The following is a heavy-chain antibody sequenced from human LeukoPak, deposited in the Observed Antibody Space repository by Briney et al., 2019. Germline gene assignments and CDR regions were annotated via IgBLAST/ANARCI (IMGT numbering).Heavy chain of an antibody. CDR3: ARVRSVGGNPHAFNI. CDR2: ISGSGGST. Sequence: PGGSLRLSCAASGFTFSSYAMSWVRQAPGKGLEWVSAISGSGGSTYYADSVKGRFTISRDNSKNTLYLQMNSLRVEDTALYYCARVRSVGGNPHAFNIWGQGTMVTVPS. J-gene: IGHJ3*02. CDR1: GFTFSSYA. D-gene: IGHD4-23*01. V-gene: IGHV3-23*01.